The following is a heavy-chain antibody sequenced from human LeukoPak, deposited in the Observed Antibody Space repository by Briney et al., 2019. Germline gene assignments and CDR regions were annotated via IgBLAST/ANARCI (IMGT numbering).Heavy chain of an antibody. CDR2: INSDGSST. CDR3: AKEGLAAAFDY. V-gene: IGHV3-74*01. CDR1: GFTFSSYL. J-gene: IGHJ4*02. Sequence: GGSLRLSCAASGFTFSSYLMHWVRQAPGKGLVWVSRINSDGSSTSYADSVKGRFTISRDNAKNTLYLQMNSLRAEDTAVYYCAKEGLAAAFDYWGQGTLVTVSS. D-gene: IGHD6-13*01.